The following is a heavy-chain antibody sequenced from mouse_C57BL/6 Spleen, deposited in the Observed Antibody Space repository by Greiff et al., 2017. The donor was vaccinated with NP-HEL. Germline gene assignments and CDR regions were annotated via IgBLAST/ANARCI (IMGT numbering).Heavy chain of an antibody. D-gene: IGHD1-2*01. CDR2: FYPGDGDT. J-gene: IGHJ2*01. V-gene: IGHV1-80*01. Sequence: VQLQQSGAELVKPGASVKISCKASGYEFRSYWMNWVKQRPGKGLEWIGQFYPGDGDTNYNGKFKGKATLTADKSSSTAYMQLSSLTSEDSAVYFCARSGLGYFDYWGQGTTLTVSS. CDR1: GYEFRSYW. CDR3: ARSGLGYFDY.